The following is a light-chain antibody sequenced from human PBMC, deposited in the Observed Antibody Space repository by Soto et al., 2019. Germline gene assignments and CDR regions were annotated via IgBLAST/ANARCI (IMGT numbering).Light chain of an antibody. Sequence: DIQMTQSPSTLSASVGDRLTITCRASQSISNWLAWYQQKPGKAPKLLIDDASRLESEVPSRFSGSGSGTEFTLTISSLQPDDFATYYCQQYNSFPWTFGQGSMVEI. V-gene: IGKV1-5*01. CDR3: QQYNSFPWT. J-gene: IGKJ1*01. CDR2: DAS. CDR1: QSISNW.